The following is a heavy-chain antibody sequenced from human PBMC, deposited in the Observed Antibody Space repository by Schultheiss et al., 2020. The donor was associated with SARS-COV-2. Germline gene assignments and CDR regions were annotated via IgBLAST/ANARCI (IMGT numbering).Heavy chain of an antibody. Sequence: GESLKISCAASGFTFSSYWMHWVRQAPGKGLVWVSRINSDGSSTSYADSVKGRFTISRDNAKNTLYLQMNSLRAEDTAVYYCAKRRGSDWQEFDPWGQGTLVTVSS. V-gene: IGHV3-74*01. CDR2: INSDGSST. CDR1: GFTFSSYW. D-gene: IGHD3/OR15-3a*01. CDR3: AKRRGSDWQEFDP. J-gene: IGHJ5*02.